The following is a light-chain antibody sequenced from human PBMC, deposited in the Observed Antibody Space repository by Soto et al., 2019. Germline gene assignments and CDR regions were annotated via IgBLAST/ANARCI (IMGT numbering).Light chain of an antibody. Sequence: EIVMTQSPATLSVSPGERATLSCRASQSVSSNLAWYQQKPGQAPRLLIYDASTRATGIPARFSGSGSGTEYTLPIRSLQSQDSAVYCCQQCSCHPFTVTFGGGTKVEIK. CDR1: QSVSSN. CDR3: QQCSCHPFTVT. J-gene: IGKJ4*01. V-gene: IGKV3-15*01. CDR2: DAS.